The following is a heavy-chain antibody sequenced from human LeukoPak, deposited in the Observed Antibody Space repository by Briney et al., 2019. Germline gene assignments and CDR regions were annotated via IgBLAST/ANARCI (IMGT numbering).Heavy chain of an antibody. CDR2: ISPTGSTT. CDR1: GFSFSGHW. V-gene: IGHV3-74*01. Sequence: GGSLRLSCTASGFSFSGHWMHWARQLPGKGLVWVSRISPTGSTTSYADSVKGRFTVSRDNAKNSLYLQMNSLRDEDTAVYYCAQKGGADYWGQGTLVTVSS. J-gene: IGHJ4*02. D-gene: IGHD2-15*01. CDR3: AQKGGADY.